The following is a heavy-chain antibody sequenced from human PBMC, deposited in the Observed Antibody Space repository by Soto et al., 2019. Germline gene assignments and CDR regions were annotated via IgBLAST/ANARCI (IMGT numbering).Heavy chain of an antibody. CDR1: GDSVSSNSAA. CDR2: TYYRSKWYN. J-gene: IGHJ6*02. D-gene: IGHD2-2*01. Sequence: QAQLPQSGPGLVKPSQTLSLTCAISGDSVSSNSAAWNWIRQSPSRGLEWLGRTYYRSKWYNDYAVSVKSRITINPDTSKYQFSLQLNSVTPDDTAVYYCARETKIVVVPAATSNYYYYYGMDVWGQGTTVTVSS. V-gene: IGHV6-1*01. CDR3: ARETKIVVVPAATSNYYYYYGMDV.